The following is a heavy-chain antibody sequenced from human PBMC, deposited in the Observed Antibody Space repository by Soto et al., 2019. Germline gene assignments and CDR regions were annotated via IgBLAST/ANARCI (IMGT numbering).Heavy chain of an antibody. CDR3: AKSIAAAGYYYYYGMDV. V-gene: IGHV3-23*01. D-gene: IGHD6-13*01. CDR2: ISGSGGST. J-gene: IGHJ6*02. Sequence: GGPLRLFCSASRFTFSSYAISWAPEASGKGLEWVSAISGSGGSTYYADSVKGRFTISRDNSKNTLYLQMNSLRAEDTAVYYCAKSIAAAGYYYYYGMDVWGQGTTVTVSS. CDR1: RFTFSSYA.